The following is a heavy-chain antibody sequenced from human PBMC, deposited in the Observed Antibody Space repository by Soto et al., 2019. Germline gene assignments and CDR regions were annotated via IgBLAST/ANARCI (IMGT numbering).Heavy chain of an antibody. J-gene: IGHJ4*02. CDR3: ARDNPDYVWGSYRPDPQYYFDY. V-gene: IGHV4-31*03. CDR2: IYYSGST. D-gene: IGHD3-16*02. Sequence: PSETLSLTCTVSGGSISSGGYYWSWIRQHPGKGLEWIGYIYYSGSTYYNPSLKSRVTISVDTSKNQFSLKLSSVTAADTAVYYCARDNPDYVWGSYRPDPQYYFDYWGQGTLVTVAS. CDR1: GGSISSGGYY.